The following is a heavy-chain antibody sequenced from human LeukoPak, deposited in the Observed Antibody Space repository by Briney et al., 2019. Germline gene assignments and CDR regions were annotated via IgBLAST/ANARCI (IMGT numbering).Heavy chain of an antibody. D-gene: IGHD2-15*01. Sequence: ASVKVSCKASGYTFTSYYMHWVRQAPGQGLEWMGIINPSGGSTSYAQKFQGRVTMTRDTSTSTVYMELSSLRSEDTAVYYCARDQGIVVVVAATPGFDYWGQGTLVTVSS. J-gene: IGHJ4*02. V-gene: IGHV1-46*01. CDR1: GYTFTSYY. CDR3: ARDQGIVVVVAATPGFDY. CDR2: INPSGGST.